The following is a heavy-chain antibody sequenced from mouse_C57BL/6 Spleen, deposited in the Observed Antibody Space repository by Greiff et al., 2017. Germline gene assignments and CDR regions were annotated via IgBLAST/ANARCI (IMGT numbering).Heavy chain of an antibody. V-gene: IGHV3-1*01. J-gene: IGHJ2*01. D-gene: IGHD1-1*01. CDR1: GYSITSGYD. Sequence: EVKLQESGPGMVKPSQSLSLTCTVTGYSITSGYDWHWIRHFPGNKLEWMGYISYSGSTNYNPSLKSRISITHDTSKNHFFLKLNSVTTEDTATYYCAREGLLRDFDYWGQGTTLTVSS. CDR2: ISYSGST. CDR3: AREGLLRDFDY.